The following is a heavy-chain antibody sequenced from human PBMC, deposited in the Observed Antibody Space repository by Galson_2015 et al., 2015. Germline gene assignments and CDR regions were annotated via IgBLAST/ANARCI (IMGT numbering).Heavy chain of an antibody. CDR2: IYYSGST. CDR1: GASISSYY. CDR3: ATGSTKNDF. V-gene: IGHV4-59*01. J-gene: IGHJ4*02. D-gene: IGHD2-15*01. Sequence: SETLSLTCTVSGASISSYYWSWIRQPPGKGLEWIGYIYYSGSTDYNPSLKSRVTISVDTSKNQFSLKLTSVTAADTAVYYCATGSTKNDFWGQGTLVTVSS.